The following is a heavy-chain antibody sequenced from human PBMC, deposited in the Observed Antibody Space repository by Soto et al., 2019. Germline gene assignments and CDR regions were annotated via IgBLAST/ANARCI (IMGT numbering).Heavy chain of an antibody. V-gene: IGHV3-11*06. D-gene: IGHD3-16*01. CDR1: GYTITDHY. CDR3: ATNIRLDF. J-gene: IGHJ4*02. Sequence: PGGSLRLSCEVSGYTITDHYMTWIRQVPGKGLEWVSYISSDSVYTNYADPVRGRFTISRDNAKNSLYLELSSLRAEDTAVYHCATNIRLDFWGQGTQVTVS. CDR2: ISSDSVYT.